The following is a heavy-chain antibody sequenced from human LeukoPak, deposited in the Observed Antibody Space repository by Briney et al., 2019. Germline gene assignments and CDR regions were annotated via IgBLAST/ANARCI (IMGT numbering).Heavy chain of an antibody. CDR2: IYYSGST. V-gene: IGHV4-59*08. J-gene: IGHJ4*02. CDR3: ARRGSNWGYYFDY. D-gene: IGHD7-27*01. CDR1: GGSISSYD. Sequence: PSETLSLTCTVSGGSISSYDWSWIRQPPGKGLEWIGYIYYSGSTNYNPSLKSRVTISVDTSKNQFSLKLSSVTAADTAVYYCARRGSNWGYYFDYWGQGTLVTVSS.